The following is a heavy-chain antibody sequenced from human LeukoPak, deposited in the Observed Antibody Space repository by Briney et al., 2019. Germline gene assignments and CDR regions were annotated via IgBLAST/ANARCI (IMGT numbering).Heavy chain of an antibody. CDR3: AKDPYGYNSYYFDY. J-gene: IGHJ4*02. CDR2: ISSSGGST. D-gene: IGHD5-24*01. V-gene: IGHV3-23*01. CDR1: GFTFSSYA. Sequence: AGGSLRLSCAASGFTFSSYAMSWVRQAPGKGLEWVPAISSSGGSTYYADSVKGRFTISRDNPKNTLYLQMNSLRVEDTAVYYCAKDPYGYNSYYFDYWGQGTLGTVSS.